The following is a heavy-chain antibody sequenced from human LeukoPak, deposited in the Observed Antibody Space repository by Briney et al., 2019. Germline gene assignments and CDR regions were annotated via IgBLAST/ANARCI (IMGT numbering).Heavy chain of an antibody. CDR1: GYTFTSYD. V-gene: IGHV1-8*01. Sequence: ASVKVSCKASGYTFTSYDINWVRQATGQGLEWMGWMNPNSGNTGYAQKFQGRVTMTRNTSISTAYMELSSLRSEDTAVYYCASRYSYGDGYDYWGQGTLVTVSS. CDR2: MNPNSGNT. CDR3: ASRYSYGDGYDY. J-gene: IGHJ4*02. D-gene: IGHD5-18*01.